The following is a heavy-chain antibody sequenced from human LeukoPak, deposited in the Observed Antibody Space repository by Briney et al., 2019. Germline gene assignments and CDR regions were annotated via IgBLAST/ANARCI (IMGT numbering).Heavy chain of an antibody. CDR2: ISYDGSNK. Sequence: PGRSLRLSCAASGFTFSSYAMHWVRQAPGKGLEWVAVISYDGSNKYYADSVKGRLTISRDNSKNTLYLQMNSLRAEDTAVYYCARDNGFYFVAGTFDYWGQGTLVTVSS. D-gene: IGHD6-19*01. J-gene: IGHJ4*02. CDR3: ARDNGFYFVAGTFDY. CDR1: GFTFSSYA. V-gene: IGHV3-30*04.